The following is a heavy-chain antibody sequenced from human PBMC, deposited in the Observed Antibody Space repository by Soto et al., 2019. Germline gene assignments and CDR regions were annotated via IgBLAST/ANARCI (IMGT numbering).Heavy chain of an antibody. CDR1: GFTFSSYG. CDR3: ARDQQLVLNYDYYGMDV. J-gene: IGHJ6*02. D-gene: IGHD6-13*01. V-gene: IGHV3-33*01. Sequence: QVQLVESGGGVVQPGRSLRLSCAASGFTFSSYGMHWVRQAPGKGLEWVAVIWYDGSNKYYADAVKGRFTISRDNSKHTLYLQMNSLRAEDTAVYYCARDQQLVLNYDYYGMDVWGQGTTVTVSS. CDR2: IWYDGSNK.